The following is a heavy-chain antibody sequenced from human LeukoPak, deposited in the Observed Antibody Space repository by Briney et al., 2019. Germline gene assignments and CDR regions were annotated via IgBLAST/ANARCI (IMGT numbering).Heavy chain of an antibody. J-gene: IGHJ3*02. V-gene: IGHV3-23*01. D-gene: IGHD4-17*01. Sequence: GGSLRLSCAASGFTVSSNYMSWVRQAPGKGLEWVSAISGSGGSTYYADSVKGRFTISRDNSKNTLYLQMNSLRAEDTAVYYCAKGYGADDAFDIWGQGTMVTVSS. CDR1: GFTVSSNY. CDR2: ISGSGGST. CDR3: AKGYGADDAFDI.